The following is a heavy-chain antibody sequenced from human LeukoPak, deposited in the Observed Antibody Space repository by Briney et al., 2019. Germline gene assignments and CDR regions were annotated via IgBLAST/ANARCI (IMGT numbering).Heavy chain of an antibody. Sequence: SETLSLTCAVYGGSFSGYYWSWIRQPPGKGLEWIGEINHSGSTNYNPPLKSRVTISVDTSKNQFSLKLSSVTAADTAVYYCARGISGRNYYYYMDVWGKGTTVTVSS. CDR1: GGSFSGYY. D-gene: IGHD6-19*01. CDR2: INHSGST. V-gene: IGHV4-34*01. CDR3: ARGISGRNYYYYMDV. J-gene: IGHJ6*03.